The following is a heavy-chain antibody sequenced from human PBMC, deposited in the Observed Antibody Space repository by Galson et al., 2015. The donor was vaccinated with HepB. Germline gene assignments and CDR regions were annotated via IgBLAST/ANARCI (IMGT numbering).Heavy chain of an antibody. Sequence: AHGKGLEWMGGFDHEDGEKIYAQKLQGRITLTEDTSTDTAYMELSSRRSEDTAVYYCATDLGWEQRFWGQGTLVTVSS. CDR2: FDHEDGEK. J-gene: IGHJ4*02. CDR3: ATDLGWEQRF. D-gene: IGHD1/OR15-1a*01. V-gene: IGHV1-24*01.